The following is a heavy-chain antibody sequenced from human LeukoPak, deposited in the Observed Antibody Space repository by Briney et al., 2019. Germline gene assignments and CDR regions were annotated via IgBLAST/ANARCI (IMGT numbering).Heavy chain of an antibody. CDR3: ARRASWVNAFDI. V-gene: IGHV4-59*01. CDR1: GGSISSYY. D-gene: IGHD1-26*01. Sequence: SETLSLTCTVSGGSISSYYWSWIRQPPGKGLEWIGYIYYSGSTNYNPSLKSRVTISVDTSKNQFSLKLSSVTAADTAVYYCARRASWVNAFDIWGQGTMVTVPS. CDR2: IYYSGST. J-gene: IGHJ3*02.